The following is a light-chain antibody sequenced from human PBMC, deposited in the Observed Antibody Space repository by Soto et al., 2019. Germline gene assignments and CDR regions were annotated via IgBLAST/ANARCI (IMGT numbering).Light chain of an antibody. J-gene: IGKJ5*01. V-gene: IGKV3-20*01. CDR2: GAS. Sequence: IVLTQSPATLSVSPGERATLSCRASQSVTTSYLAWYQQKPGQAPRLLIYGASSRATGIPDRFSGSGSGTDFTLTINRLEPEDFVVYYCQQYGSSITFGQGTRLEIK. CDR3: QQYGSSIT. CDR1: QSVTTSY.